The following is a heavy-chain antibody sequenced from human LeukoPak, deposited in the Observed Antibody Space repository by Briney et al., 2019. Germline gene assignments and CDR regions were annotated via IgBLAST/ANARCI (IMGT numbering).Heavy chain of an antibody. J-gene: IGHJ4*02. D-gene: IGHD6-13*01. Sequence: KPSETLSLTCAVYGGSFSGYYWSWIRQPPGKGLEWIGEINHSGSTNYNPSLKSRVTISVDTSKNQSSLKLSSVTAADTAVYYCARTAAADDYWGQGTLVTVSS. V-gene: IGHV4-34*01. CDR2: INHSGST. CDR1: GGSFSGYY. CDR3: ARTAAADDY.